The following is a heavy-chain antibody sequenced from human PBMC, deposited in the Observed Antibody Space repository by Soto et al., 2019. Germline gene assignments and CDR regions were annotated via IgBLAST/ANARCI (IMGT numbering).Heavy chain of an antibody. CDR1: GDSVSSNSAA. J-gene: IGHJ6*02. Sequence: PSQTLSLTCAISGDSVSSNSAAWNWIRQSPSRGLEWLGRTYYRSKWYNDYAVSVKSRITINPDTSKNQFSLQLNSVTPEDTAVYHCARVTDCSSTSCYFLDVWGQGTTVTVSS. CDR3: ARVTDCSSTSCYFLDV. CDR2: TYYRSKWYN. D-gene: IGHD2-2*01. V-gene: IGHV6-1*01.